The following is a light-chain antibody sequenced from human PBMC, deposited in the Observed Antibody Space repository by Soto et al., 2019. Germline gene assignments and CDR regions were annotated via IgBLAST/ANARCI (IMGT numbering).Light chain of an antibody. CDR1: SSNIGSNY. V-gene: IGLV1-47*01. J-gene: IGLJ2*01. CDR2: RNN. CDR3: AAWDDSLNGHVV. Sequence: QPVLTQPPSASGTPGQRVTISCSGSSSNIGSNYVYWYQQFPGTAPKLLIYRNNQRPSGVPDRFSASKSGTSASLAISGLRSDDEADYYCAAWDDSLNGHVVFGGGTKVTVL.